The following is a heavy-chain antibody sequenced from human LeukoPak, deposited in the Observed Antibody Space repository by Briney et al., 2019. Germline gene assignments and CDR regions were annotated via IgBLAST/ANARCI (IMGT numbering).Heavy chain of an antibody. CDR1: GLTVSSNY. CDR3: ARGGGYYYVSSGYHLGFDY. J-gene: IGHJ4*02. Sequence: PGGSLRLSCAAPGLTVSSNYMSWVRQAPGKGLEWVSVIYSGGSTYYADSVKGRFTISRDHSKNTPYLQMTSRRAGDTAVYYRARGGGYYYVSSGYHLGFDYGGRGTLVTVSS. D-gene: IGHD3-22*01. CDR2: IYSGGST. V-gene: IGHV3-66*02.